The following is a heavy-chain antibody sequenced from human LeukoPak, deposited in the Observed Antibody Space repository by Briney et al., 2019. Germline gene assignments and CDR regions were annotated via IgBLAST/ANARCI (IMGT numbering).Heavy chain of an antibody. V-gene: IGHV3-23*01. CDR2: ISGSGTRA. CDR1: GFTFNTYA. Sequence: GGSLRLSCAVSGFTFNTYAMSWVRQAPGKGLEWVSAISGSGTRAYYADSVKGRFTISRDNSKNTLYLQMNSLRAEDTAVYYCAKDVGGRLLSRFDYWGQGTLVTVSS. J-gene: IGHJ4*02. CDR3: AKDVGGRLLSRFDY. D-gene: IGHD1-26*01.